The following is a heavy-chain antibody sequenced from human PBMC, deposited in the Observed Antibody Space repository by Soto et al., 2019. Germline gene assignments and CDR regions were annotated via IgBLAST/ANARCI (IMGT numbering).Heavy chain of an antibody. CDR1: GFTFSNAW. CDR2: IKSKTDGGTT. CDR3: TTDPLVGSRDCSSTSCYSSAFDI. V-gene: IGHV3-15*01. J-gene: IGHJ3*02. Sequence: EVQLVESGGGLVKPGGSLRLSCAASGFTFSNAWMSWVRQAPGKGLEWVGRIKSKTDGGTTDYAARVKGRFTISRDDSKNTLYLQMNSRKTEDTAVYYCTTDPLVGSRDCSSTSCYSSAFDIWGQGTMVTVSS. D-gene: IGHD2-2*01.